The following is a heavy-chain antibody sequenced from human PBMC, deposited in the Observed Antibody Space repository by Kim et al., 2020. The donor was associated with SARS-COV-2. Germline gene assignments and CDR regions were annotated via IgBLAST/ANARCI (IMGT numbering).Heavy chain of an antibody. CDR1: GFTFSDYY. Sequence: GGSLRLSCTASGFTFSDYYMSWIRQAPGKGLEWVSYISGSSSYTNYADSVKGRFTISRDNAKKSLYLRMNSLRVEDTAVYYCARDTTTAAADNYYGMDVWGQGTTVTVSS. V-gene: IGHV3-11*06. J-gene: IGHJ6*02. D-gene: IGHD6-13*01. CDR3: ARDTTTAAADNYYGMDV. CDR2: ISGSSSYT.